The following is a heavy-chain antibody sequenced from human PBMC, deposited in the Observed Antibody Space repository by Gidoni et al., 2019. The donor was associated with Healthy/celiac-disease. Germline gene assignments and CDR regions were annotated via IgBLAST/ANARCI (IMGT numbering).Heavy chain of an antibody. CDR1: GFTFSSYA. CDR2: ISGSGGST. V-gene: IGHV3-23*01. J-gene: IGHJ3*02. CDR3: AKGAYYYDSSGYYPDAFDI. D-gene: IGHD3-22*01. Sequence: EVQLLESGGGLVQPGGSLRLACAASGFTFSSYAMSWVRQAPGKGLEWVSAISGSGGSTYYADSVKGRFTISRDNSKNTLYLQMNSLRAEDTAVYYCAKGAYYYDSSGYYPDAFDIWGQGTMVTVSS.